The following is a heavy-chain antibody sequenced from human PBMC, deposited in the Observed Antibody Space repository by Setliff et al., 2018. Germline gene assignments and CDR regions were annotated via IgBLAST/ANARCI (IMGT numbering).Heavy chain of an antibody. Sequence: SCAASGFTFTNYIIHWVRQAPGKGLEWVSYISSSSSTIYYADSVKGRFTISRDNAKNSLYLQMNSLRDEDTAVYYCTRGRGGPNTVFVISYWGQGTLVTVSS. CDR1: GFTFTNYI. CDR3: TRGRGGPNTVFVISY. V-gene: IGHV3-48*02. D-gene: IGHD3-3*01. J-gene: IGHJ4*02. CDR2: ISSSSSTI.